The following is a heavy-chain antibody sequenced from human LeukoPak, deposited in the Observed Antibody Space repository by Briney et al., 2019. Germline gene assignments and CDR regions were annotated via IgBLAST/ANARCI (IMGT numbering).Heavy chain of an antibody. Sequence: SETLSLTCTVSGGSISSYYWSWIRQPPGKGLEWIGYIYYSGSTNYNPSLKSRVTISVDTSKNQFSLKLSSVTAADTAVYYCARDGTGIAARPGPAYYFDYRGQGTLVTVSS. J-gene: IGHJ4*02. D-gene: IGHD6-6*01. CDR1: GGSISSYY. V-gene: IGHV4-59*01. CDR2: IYYSGST. CDR3: ARDGTGIAARPGPAYYFDY.